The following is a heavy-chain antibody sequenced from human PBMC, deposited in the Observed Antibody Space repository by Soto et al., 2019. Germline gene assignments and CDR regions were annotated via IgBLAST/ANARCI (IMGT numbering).Heavy chain of an antibody. CDR2: ITETGADT. V-gene: IGHV3-23*01. CDR3: TKASSDRNHMEV. CDR1: GFTFGKFV. J-gene: IGHJ6*02. Sequence: EVQLLESGGGLIQPGGSLRLSCAASGFTFGKFVMRWVRQTPGKGLEWVSTITETGADTYYTDSVKGRFTISRDNSKNTLYLQMTTLRAEDMALYYCTKASSDRNHMEVWGPGTTVTVSS.